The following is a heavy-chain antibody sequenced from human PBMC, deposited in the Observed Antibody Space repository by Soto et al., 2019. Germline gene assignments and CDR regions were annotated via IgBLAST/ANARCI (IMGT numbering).Heavy chain of an antibody. CDR1: SDSISSYY. Sequence: QVQLQESGPGLVKPSETLSLICTVPSDSISSYYWTWIRQPAGKGLEWIGQFYISGSTNYNPSLNSRVSMSLNTSKKQIFLKLLSVTAADTAVYYCATRGPQTGWSFDYCGQGTLVTVST. D-gene: IGHD6-19*01. CDR2: FYISGST. CDR3: ATRGPQTGWSFDY. J-gene: IGHJ4*02. V-gene: IGHV4-4*07.